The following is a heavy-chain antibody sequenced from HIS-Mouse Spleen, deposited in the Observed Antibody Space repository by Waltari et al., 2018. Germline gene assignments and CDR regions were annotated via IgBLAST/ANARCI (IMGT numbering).Heavy chain of an antibody. CDR1: GFPLSTSGMC. Sequence: QVTLRESGPALVKPTQTLTLTCTFPGFPLSTSGMCVRLIRQPPGKALEWLARLDWDDDKYYSTSLKTRLTISKDTSKNQVVLTMTNMDPVDTATYYCARIAEGYSSGWYAFDYWGQGTLVTVSS. J-gene: IGHJ4*02. CDR2: LDWDDDK. CDR3: ARIAEGYSSGWYAFDY. D-gene: IGHD6-19*01. V-gene: IGHV2-70*15.